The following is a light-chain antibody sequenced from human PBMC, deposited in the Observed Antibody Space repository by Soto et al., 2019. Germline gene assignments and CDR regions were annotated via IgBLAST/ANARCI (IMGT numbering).Light chain of an antibody. CDR2: EGT. CDR3: CLYAVTFYV. V-gene: IGLV2-23*01. Sequence: QSALTQPASVSASPGQSITIPCTGTSSDVGSYNLVSWFQQHPGKVPKLLIYEGTKRPSGLSDRFSGSKSGTTASLTISGLQAEDEADYYCCLYAVTFYVFGTGTKVTVL. J-gene: IGLJ1*01. CDR1: SSDVGSYNL.